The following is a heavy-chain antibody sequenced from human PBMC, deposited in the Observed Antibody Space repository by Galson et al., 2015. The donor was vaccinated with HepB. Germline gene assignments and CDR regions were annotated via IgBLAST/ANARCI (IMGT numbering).Heavy chain of an antibody. CDR1: GFTFSSYG. Sequence: SLRLSCAASGFTFSSYGAHWVRQAPGKGLEWVASISSDGSTKFYADSVKDRFTLSRDNSRNTLYLQMNGLTTDDTAVYYCARDFQAGGPGLLYKWLDPWGQGTLVTVSS. D-gene: IGHD2-15*01. V-gene: IGHV3-30*03. CDR3: ARDFQAGGPGLLYKWLDP. J-gene: IGHJ5*02. CDR2: ISSDGSTK.